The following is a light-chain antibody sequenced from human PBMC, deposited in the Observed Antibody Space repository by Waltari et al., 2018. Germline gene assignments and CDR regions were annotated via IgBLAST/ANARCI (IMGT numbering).Light chain of an antibody. CDR2: AAS. CDR1: QGISSY. CDR3: QQLNSYPWT. V-gene: IGKV1-9*01. Sequence: DIQLTQSPSFLSASVGDRVNITCRASQGISSYLAWYQQKPGNAPKLLIYAASTLQSGVPSRFSGSGSGTEFTLTISSLQPEDFAAYYCQQLNSYPWTFGQGTKVEIK. J-gene: IGKJ1*01.